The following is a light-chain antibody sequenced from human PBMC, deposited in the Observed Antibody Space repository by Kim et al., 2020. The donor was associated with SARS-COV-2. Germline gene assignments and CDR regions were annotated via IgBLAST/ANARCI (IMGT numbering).Light chain of an antibody. CDR2: AAS. CDR1: QGVSSY. CDR3: LQHYIYPYT. J-gene: IGKJ2*01. V-gene: IGKV1-17*03. Sequence: ASVGDRVPITCRAGQGVSSYVAWFQQKSGRVPKRLIMAASSLQRGAPSRFSGSVSGTEFTLTITSLQPEDFATYYCLQHYIYPYTFGQGTKLEI.